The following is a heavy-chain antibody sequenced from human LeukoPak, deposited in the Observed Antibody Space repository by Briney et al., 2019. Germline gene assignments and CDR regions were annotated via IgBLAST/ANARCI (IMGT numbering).Heavy chain of an antibody. CDR2: IYTSGST. CDR1: GGSISSYY. CDR3: ARGYSSGWYLAFDI. J-gene: IGHJ3*02. Sequence: PSETLSLTCTVSGGSISSYYWSWIRQPAGKGLEWIGRIYTSGSTNYNPSLKSRVTMSVDTSKNQFSLKLSSVTAADTAVYYCARGYSSGWYLAFDIWGQGTMVTVPS. D-gene: IGHD6-19*01. V-gene: IGHV4-4*07.